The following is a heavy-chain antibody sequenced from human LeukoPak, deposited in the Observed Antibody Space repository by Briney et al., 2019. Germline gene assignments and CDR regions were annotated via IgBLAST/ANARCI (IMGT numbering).Heavy chain of an antibody. D-gene: IGHD3-10*01. V-gene: IGHV1-8*01. CDR1: GYTFTSYD. CDR2: MNPNSGNT. Sequence: ASVKVSCKASGYTFTSYDINWVRQATGQGLEWMGRMNPNSGNTGYAQKFQGRVTMTRNTSISTAYMELSSLRSEDTAVYYCARGLSSKERLWFGELLPYYYYYYMDVWGKGTTVTISS. CDR3: ARGLSSKERLWFGELLPYYYYYYMDV. J-gene: IGHJ6*03.